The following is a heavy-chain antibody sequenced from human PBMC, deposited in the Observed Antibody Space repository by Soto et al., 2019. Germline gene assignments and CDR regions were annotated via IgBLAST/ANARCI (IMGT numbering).Heavy chain of an antibody. V-gene: IGHV3-64*01. D-gene: IGHD6-13*01. CDR2: ISNNGAHT. J-gene: IGHJ6*03. CDR1: GFTFSNHE. Sequence: EAQLVESGGGLVQPGGSLRLSGAASGFTFSNHEMHWVRQAPGKGLEYVSGISNNGAHTDYAKSVKGRFTISRDNSENTLYLQMGSLRAEDMALYYCARRGYGSRWPNVYMDVWGKGTTVTVSS. CDR3: ARRGYGSRWPNVYMDV.